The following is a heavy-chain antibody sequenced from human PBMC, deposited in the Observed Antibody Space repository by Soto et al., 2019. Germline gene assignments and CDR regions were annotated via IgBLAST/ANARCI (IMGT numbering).Heavy chain of an antibody. J-gene: IGHJ6*02. Sequence: ASVKVSCKASGYTFTSYGISWVRQAPGQGLEWMGWISAYNGNTNYAQKLQGRVTMTTDTSTSTAYMELRSLRSDDTAVYYCARDQGDCSSTSCYAGGEYYYYGMDVCGQGTTVTVSS. CDR1: GYTFTSYG. V-gene: IGHV1-18*01. CDR2: ISAYNGNT. D-gene: IGHD2-2*01. CDR3: ARDQGDCSSTSCYAGGEYYYYGMDV.